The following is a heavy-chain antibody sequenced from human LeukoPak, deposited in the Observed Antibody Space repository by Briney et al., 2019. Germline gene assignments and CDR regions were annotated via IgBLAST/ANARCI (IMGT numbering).Heavy chain of an antibody. CDR3: ARDPYSSSFFDC. CDR2: MSSSGSAI. J-gene: IGHJ5*01. CDR1: GFIFSSYE. D-gene: IGHD6-6*01. V-gene: IGHV3-48*03. Sequence: PGGSLRLSCVASGFIFSSYEMSWVRQAPGKGLEWVSHMSSSGSAIYYADSVKGRFTISRDNARNSLYLQMNSLRAEDTAVYYCARDPYSSSFFDCWGQGTLVTVSS.